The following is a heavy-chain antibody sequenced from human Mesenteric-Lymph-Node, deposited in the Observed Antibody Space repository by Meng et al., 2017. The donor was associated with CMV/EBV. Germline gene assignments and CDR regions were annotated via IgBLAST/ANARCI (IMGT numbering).Heavy chain of an antibody. CDR1: GFTFSSYT. D-gene: IGHD5-18*01. V-gene: IGHV3-23*01. Sequence: GESLKISCAASGFTFSSYTMGWVRQAPGKGLEWVSGISANGGGTVYADSVKGRFTISRDNAKNSLYLQMNSLRAEDTAVYYCARDQISYGGIHDYWGQGTLVTVSS. CDR3: ARDQISYGGIHDY. J-gene: IGHJ4*02. CDR2: ISANGGGT.